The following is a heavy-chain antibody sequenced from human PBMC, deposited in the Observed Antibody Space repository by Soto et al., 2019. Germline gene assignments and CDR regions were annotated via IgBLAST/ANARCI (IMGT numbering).Heavy chain of an antibody. CDR3: ARQFRRYCSGGSCYSGFDY. V-gene: IGHV4-4*02. J-gene: IGHJ4*02. D-gene: IGHD2-15*01. Sequence: QVQLQESGPGLVKPSGTLSLTCAVSGGSISSSNWWSWVRQPPGKGLEWIGEIYHSGSTNYNPSLKSLVTISVDKSKNQFSLKLSSVTAADTAVYYCARQFRRYCSGGSCYSGFDYWGQGTLVTVSS. CDR2: IYHSGST. CDR1: GGSISSSNW.